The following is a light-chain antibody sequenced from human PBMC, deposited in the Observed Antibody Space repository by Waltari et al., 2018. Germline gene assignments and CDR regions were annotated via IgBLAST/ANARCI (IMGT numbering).Light chain of an antibody. Sequence: QSALTQPPSASGTPGQRVTMSCSGSNSNLGSTTVNWFQQFPGTAPKLLIYNNDQRPSGVPDRVSGSKSGTSASLAISGLQSEDEADYYCAAWDDSLNGWVFGGGTKLTVL. V-gene: IGLV1-44*01. CDR2: NND. CDR1: NSNLGSTT. CDR3: AAWDDSLNGWV. J-gene: IGLJ3*02.